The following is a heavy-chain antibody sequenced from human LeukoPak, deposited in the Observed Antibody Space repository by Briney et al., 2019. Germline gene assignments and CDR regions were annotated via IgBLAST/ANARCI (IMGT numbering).Heavy chain of an antibody. D-gene: IGHD6-13*01. CDR1: GFSFNTYV. V-gene: IGHV3-30-3*01. Sequence: GGSLRLSCAASGFSFNTYVMHWVRQAPGKGLEWVAVISFDGGNNHYADSVKGRFTISRDNSENTLYLQINSLRTEDTAMYYCTRERRGSNWAFWFDPWGQGTLVTVSS. J-gene: IGHJ5*02. CDR2: ISFDGGNN. CDR3: TRERRGSNWAFWFDP.